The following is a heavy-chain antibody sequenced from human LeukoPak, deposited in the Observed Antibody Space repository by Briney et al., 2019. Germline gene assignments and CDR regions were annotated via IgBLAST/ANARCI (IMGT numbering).Heavy chain of an antibody. D-gene: IGHD3-16*01. CDR3: ARETSQKGAHYMDV. CDR2: THYNGRN. V-gene: IGHV4-59*01. CDR1: GGSISSYY. Sequence: SETLSLTCTVSGGSISSYYWSWIRQPPGKGLEWIGYTHYNGRNDYNPSLKSRVTISVDTSKNQFSLKLSSVTAADTAVYYCARETSQKGAHYMDVWGKGTTVTISS. J-gene: IGHJ6*03.